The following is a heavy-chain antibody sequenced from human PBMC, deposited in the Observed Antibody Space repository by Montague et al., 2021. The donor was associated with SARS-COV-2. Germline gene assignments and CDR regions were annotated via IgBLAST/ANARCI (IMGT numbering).Heavy chain of an antibody. J-gene: IGHJ6*02. Sequence: SETLSLTCTVSGGSISSYYWSWIRQPPGKGLEWIGHIYYSGSTNYNPSLKSRVTISVDTSKNQFSLKLSSVTAADTAVYYCAGTSTYSSGWGINYYYYGMDVWGQGTTVTVSS. D-gene: IGHD6-19*01. CDR2: IYYSGST. CDR3: AGTSTYSSGWGINYYYYGMDV. CDR1: GGSISSYY. V-gene: IGHV4-59*01.